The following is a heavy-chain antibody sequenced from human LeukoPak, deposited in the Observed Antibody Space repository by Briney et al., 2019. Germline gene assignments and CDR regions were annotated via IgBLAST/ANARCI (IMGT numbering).Heavy chain of an antibody. V-gene: IGHV4-39*07. CDR3: ASLLNYYDSSGYYPHLFDY. Sequence: SETLSLTCTVSGGSIRSYYWGWIRQPPGKGLEWIGSIYYSGSTYYNPSLKSRVTISVDTSKNQFSLKLSSVTAADTAVYYCASLLNYYDSSGYYPHLFDYWGQGTLVTVSS. J-gene: IGHJ4*02. CDR1: GGSIRSYY. CDR2: IYYSGST. D-gene: IGHD3-22*01.